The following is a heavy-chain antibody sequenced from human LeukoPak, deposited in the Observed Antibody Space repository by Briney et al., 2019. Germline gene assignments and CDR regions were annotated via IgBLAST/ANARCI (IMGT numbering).Heavy chain of an antibody. Sequence: GASVKVSCKASGYTFTSYGISWVRQAPGQGLEWMGWISAYNGNTNYAQKLHGRVTMTTDTSTSTAYMELRSLRSDDTAVYYCARDWYRIAAAGGGYYFDYWGQGTLVTVSS. CDR1: GYTFTSYG. J-gene: IGHJ4*02. D-gene: IGHD6-13*01. CDR2: ISAYNGNT. V-gene: IGHV1-18*04. CDR3: ARDWYRIAAAGGGYYFDY.